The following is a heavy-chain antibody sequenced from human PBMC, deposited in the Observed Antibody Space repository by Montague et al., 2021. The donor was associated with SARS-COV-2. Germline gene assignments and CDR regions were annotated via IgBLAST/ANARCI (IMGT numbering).Heavy chain of an antibody. D-gene: IGHD3-16*02. CDR2: ISYDGSNK. CDR3: ARDRGMITFGGVIVIDGMDV. V-gene: IGHV3-30-3*01. Sequence: SLRLSCAASGFTFSSYAMHWVRQAPGKGLEWVAVISYDGSNKYYSDSVKGLFTISRDNSKNTLYLQMNSLRAEDTAVYYCARDRGMITFGGVIVIDGMDVWGQGTTVTVSS. CDR1: GFTFSSYA. J-gene: IGHJ6*02.